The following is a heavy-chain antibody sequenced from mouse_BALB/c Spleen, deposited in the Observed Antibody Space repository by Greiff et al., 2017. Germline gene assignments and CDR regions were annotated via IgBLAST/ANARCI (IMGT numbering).Heavy chain of an antibody. Sequence: VQLQQSGPELVKPGASVKMSCKASGYTFTSYVMHWVKQKPGQGLEWIGYINPYNDGTKYNEKFKGKATLTSDKSSSTAYMELSSLTSEDSAVYYCARGGYRDDDPPRWAMDYWGQGTSVTVSS. D-gene: IGHD2-14*01. J-gene: IGHJ4*01. CDR3: ARGGYRDDDPPRWAMDY. CDR2: INPYNDGT. V-gene: IGHV1-14*01. CDR1: GYTFTSYV.